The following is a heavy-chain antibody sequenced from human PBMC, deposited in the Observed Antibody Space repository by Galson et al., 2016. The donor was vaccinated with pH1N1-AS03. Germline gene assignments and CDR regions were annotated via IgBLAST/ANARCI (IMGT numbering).Heavy chain of an antibody. Sequence: SLRLSCAASGFDFRSYSMHWVRQAPGKGLEWGAVTAKDGTTKFDADFVKGRFTISRDNSRNTLYLEMSRLTPEDTAVYYCAREGTGIVRSYRGSLDSWGQGTLVTVTS. J-gene: IGHJ4*02. D-gene: IGHD3-10*01. CDR3: AREGTGIVRSYRGSLDS. CDR2: TAKDGTTK. V-gene: IGHV3-30-3*01. CDR1: GFDFRSYS.